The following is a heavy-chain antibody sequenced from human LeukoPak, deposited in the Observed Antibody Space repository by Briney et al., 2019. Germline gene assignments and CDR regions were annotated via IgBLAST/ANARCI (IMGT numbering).Heavy chain of an antibody. V-gene: IGHV3-21*04. Sequence: PGGSLRLSCAASGFTFSSYSMNWVRQAPGKGLEWVSSISSSSYIYYADSVKGRFTISRDNSKNTLYLQMNSLRAEDTAVYYCAKDQSPRHYYDSSGYWGYWGQGTLVTVSS. CDR2: ISSSSYI. CDR3: AKDQSPRHYYDSSGYWGY. D-gene: IGHD3-22*01. J-gene: IGHJ4*02. CDR1: GFTFSSYS.